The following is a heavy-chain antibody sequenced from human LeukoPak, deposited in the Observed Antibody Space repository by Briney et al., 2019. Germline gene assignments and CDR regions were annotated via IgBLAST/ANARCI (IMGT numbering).Heavy chain of an antibody. CDR1: GYTFTSYA. D-gene: IGHD2-2*01. CDR3: ARVQLVVVPAAIYNFDY. Sequence: GASVKVSCKASGYTFTSYAMNWVRQAPGQGLEWMGWISAYNGNTNYAQKLQGRVTMTTDTSTSTAYMELRSLRSDDTAVYYCARVQLVVVPAAIYNFDYWGQGTLVTVSS. V-gene: IGHV1-18*01. CDR2: ISAYNGNT. J-gene: IGHJ4*02.